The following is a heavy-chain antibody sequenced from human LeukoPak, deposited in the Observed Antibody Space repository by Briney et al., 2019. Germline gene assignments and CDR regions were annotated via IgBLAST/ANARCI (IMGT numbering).Heavy chain of an antibody. V-gene: IGHV3-23*01. J-gene: IGHJ4*02. CDR1: GFTFSNYG. Sequence: GGSLRLSCAASGFTFSNYGVSWVRQAPGKGLEWVSGISGSGGSTYYADSVKGRFTISRDNSKNTLYLQMNSLRAEDTAVYYCAKDLGSLDYGDYAPFFDYWGQGTLVTVSS. CDR3: AKDLGSLDYGDYAPFFDY. CDR2: ISGSGGST. D-gene: IGHD4-17*01.